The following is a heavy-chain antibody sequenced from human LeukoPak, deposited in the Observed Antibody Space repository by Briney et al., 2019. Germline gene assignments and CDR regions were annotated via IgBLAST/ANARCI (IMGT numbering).Heavy chain of an antibody. D-gene: IGHD4-17*01. V-gene: IGHV3-23*01. CDR3: AKGRSDYGRVFDN. Sequence: GGSLRLSCAASGFTFSTSAMSWVRQPPGKGLERVAGITSSGGSTFHADSVKGRFTISRDNSKDTLYLQMNTLRAEDTAVYYCAKGRSDYGRVFDNWGPGTLVTVSS. CDR1: GFTFSTSA. J-gene: IGHJ4*02. CDR2: ITSSGGST.